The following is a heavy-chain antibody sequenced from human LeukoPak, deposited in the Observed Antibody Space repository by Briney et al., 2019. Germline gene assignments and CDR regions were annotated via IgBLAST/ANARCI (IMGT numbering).Heavy chain of an antibody. D-gene: IGHD5-18*01. J-gene: IGHJ4*02. CDR3: AKDVDELWFGPVFDY. Sequence: PGGSLRLSCAASGFTFDDYAMHWVRQAPGKGLEWVSGISWNSGSIGYADSVKGRFTISRDNAKNSLYLQMNSLRAEDTALYYCAKDVDELWFGPVFDYWGQGTLVTVSS. V-gene: IGHV3-9*01. CDR2: ISWNSGSI. CDR1: GFTFDDYA.